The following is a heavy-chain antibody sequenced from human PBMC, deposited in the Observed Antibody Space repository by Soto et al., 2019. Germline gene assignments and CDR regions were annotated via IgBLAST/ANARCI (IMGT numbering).Heavy chain of an antibody. CDR1: VGSVISVTYY. CDR2: IYYNGRT. V-gene: IGHV4-61*01. J-gene: IGHJ4*01. D-gene: IGHD2-21*02. CDR3: ARDRVTTPRFYDY. Sequence: SETLSLTCTFSVGSVISVTYYWSWIRQPPGKGLEWIGYIYYNGRTTYNPSLESRVTMSVDTSKNQFSLKLTSVTAADTAVYYCARDRVTTPRFYDYWGRGTLVTVSS.